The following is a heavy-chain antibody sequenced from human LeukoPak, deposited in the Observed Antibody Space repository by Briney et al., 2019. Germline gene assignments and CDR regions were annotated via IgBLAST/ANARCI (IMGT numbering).Heavy chain of an antibody. CDR2: ISGSGGST. D-gene: IGHD3-10*01. V-gene: IGHV3-23*01. CDR3: AKDLRITMVRGVTDFDY. Sequence: GGSLRLSCAASGFTFSSYAMSWVRQAPGKGLEWVSAISGSGGSTYYADSVKGRFTISRDNSKNTLYLQMNSLRAEDTAVYYCAKDLRITMVRGVTDFDYWGQGTLVTVSS. CDR1: GFTFSSYA. J-gene: IGHJ4*02.